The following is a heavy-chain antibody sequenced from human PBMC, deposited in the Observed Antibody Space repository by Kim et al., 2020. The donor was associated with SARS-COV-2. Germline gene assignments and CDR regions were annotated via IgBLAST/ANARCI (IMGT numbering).Heavy chain of an antibody. CDR3: ARRVTYYGSGSYRALNY. Sequence: SETLSLTCAVYGGSFSGYYWSWIRQPPGKGLEWIGEINHSGSTNYNPSLKSRVTISVDTSKNQFSLKLSSVTAADTAVYYCARRVTYYGSGSYRALNYWGQGTLVTVSS. D-gene: IGHD3-10*01. CDR1: GGSFSGYY. V-gene: IGHV4-34*01. J-gene: IGHJ4*02. CDR2: INHSGST.